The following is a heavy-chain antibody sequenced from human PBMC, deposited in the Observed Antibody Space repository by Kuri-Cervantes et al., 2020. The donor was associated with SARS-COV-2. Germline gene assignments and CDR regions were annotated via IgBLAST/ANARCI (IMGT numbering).Heavy chain of an antibody. Sequence: LSLTCAASGFTFSDYYMSWSRQAPGKGLEWVSYISSSGSTIYYADSVKGRFTISRDNAKNSLYLQMNTLRAEDTAVYYCAKDPGYYDSSGYYYFDYWGQGTLVTVSS. CDR3: AKDPGYYDSSGYYYFDY. CDR1: GFTFSDYY. D-gene: IGHD3-22*01. CDR2: ISSSGSTI. J-gene: IGHJ4*02. V-gene: IGHV3-11*04.